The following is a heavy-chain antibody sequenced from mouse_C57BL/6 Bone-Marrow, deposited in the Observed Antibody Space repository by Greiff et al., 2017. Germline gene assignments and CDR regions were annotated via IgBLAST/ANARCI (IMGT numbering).Heavy chain of an antibody. D-gene: IGHD1-1*01. CDR3: ARSPSYYGSSWAWFAY. CDR1: GYTFTSYW. J-gene: IGHJ3*01. Sequence: QVQLQQPGAELVKPGASVKLSCKASGYTFTSYWMHWVKQRPGQGLEWIGMIHPNSGSTNYNEKFKSKATLTVDKSSSTAYMQLSSLTSEDSAVYYCARSPSYYGSSWAWFAYWGQGTLVTVSA. CDR2: IHPNSGST. V-gene: IGHV1-64*01.